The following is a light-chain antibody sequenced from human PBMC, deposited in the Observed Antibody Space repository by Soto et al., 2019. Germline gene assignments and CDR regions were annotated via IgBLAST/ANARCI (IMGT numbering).Light chain of an antibody. J-gene: IGLJ1*01. Sequence: SVLTQPASVSGSPRQSITISCTGTSSDVGSYDLVSWYQQHPGKAPKLIIYDVSKRPSGVSSRFSGSKSGNTASLTISGLQAEDEADYYCCSYAGSSTLYVFGTGTKVTVL. CDR1: SSDVGSYDL. CDR3: CSYAGSSTLYV. CDR2: DVS. V-gene: IGLV2-23*02.